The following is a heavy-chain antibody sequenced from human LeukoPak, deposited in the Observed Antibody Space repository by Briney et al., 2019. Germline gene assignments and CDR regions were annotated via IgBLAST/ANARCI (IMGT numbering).Heavy chain of an antibody. D-gene: IGHD1-14*01. CDR1: GGSFSGYY. J-gene: IGHJ4*02. Sequence: PSGTLSLTCAVYGGSFSGYYWSWIRQPPGKGLEWIGEINHSGSTNYNPSLKSRVTISVDTSKNQFSLKLSSVTAADTAVYYCARGLGRGLKITPGDYWGQGTLVTVSS. CDR2: INHSGST. CDR3: ARGLGRGLKITPGDY. V-gene: IGHV4-34*01.